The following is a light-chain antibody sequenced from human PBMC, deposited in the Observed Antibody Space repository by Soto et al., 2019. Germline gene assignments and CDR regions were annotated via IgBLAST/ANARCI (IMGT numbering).Light chain of an antibody. CDR3: QQYKSYPLT. CDR1: QSISSW. Sequence: DIQMTQPSSTLSASVGDRVTITCRASQSISSWLAWYQQKTGKAPKLLIYDASSLESGGPSRFSGSGSGTEFTLTIRSLQLDDFATYYSQQYKSYPLTFGGGTKVDIK. CDR2: DAS. V-gene: IGKV1-5*01. J-gene: IGKJ4*01.